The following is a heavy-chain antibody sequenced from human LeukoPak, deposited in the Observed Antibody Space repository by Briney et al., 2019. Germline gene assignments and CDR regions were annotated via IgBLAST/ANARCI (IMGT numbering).Heavy chain of an antibody. D-gene: IGHD6-13*01. CDR1: GYTFTSHY. Sequence: ASVKVSCKASGYTFTSHYMHWVRQAPGQGLEWMGIINPSGGSTSYAQKFQGRVTMTRDTSTSTVYMELSSLRSEDTAVYYCAREPRGAAAGMGYFDYWGQGTLVTVSS. CDR3: AREPRGAAAGMGYFDY. CDR2: INPSGGST. V-gene: IGHV1-46*01. J-gene: IGHJ4*02.